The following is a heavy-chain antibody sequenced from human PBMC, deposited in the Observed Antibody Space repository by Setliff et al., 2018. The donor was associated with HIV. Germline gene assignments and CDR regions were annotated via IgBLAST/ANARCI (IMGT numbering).Heavy chain of an antibody. D-gene: IGHD4-17*01. CDR2: IIPILGVA. Sequence: SVKVSCKASRSTFNSHTINWVRQAPGQGLDWMGRIIPILGVANYAQRFQGRVTITADKSTSTAYMELSSLRSEDTAVYYCARSTVTTDYYYYMDVWGKGTTVTVSS. CDR1: RSTFNSHT. J-gene: IGHJ6*03. V-gene: IGHV1-69*02. CDR3: ARSTVTTDYYYYMDV.